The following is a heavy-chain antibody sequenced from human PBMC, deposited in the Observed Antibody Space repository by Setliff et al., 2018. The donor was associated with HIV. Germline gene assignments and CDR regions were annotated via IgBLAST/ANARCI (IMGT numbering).Heavy chain of an antibody. CDR2: IYNSGST. Sequence: SETLSLTCTVSGGSISSGDYYWTWIRQPPGKGLAWSGYIYNSGSTYYEPSLRGRVTISRDRSKNQFSLKLNSVTAADTAVYYCARETNASGSLTAYWYFDLWGRGTLVTVSS. V-gene: IGHV4-30-4*02. CDR1: GGSISSGDYY. D-gene: IGHD3-10*01. J-gene: IGHJ2*01. CDR3: ARETNASGSLTAYWYFDL.